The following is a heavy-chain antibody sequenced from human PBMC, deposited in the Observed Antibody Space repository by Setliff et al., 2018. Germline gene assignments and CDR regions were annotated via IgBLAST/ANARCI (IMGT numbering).Heavy chain of an antibody. V-gene: IGHV3-48*03. CDR1: GFIFSSYE. J-gene: IGHJ5*02. CDR2: IANRGNTV. CDR3: GRDVFDFRTGQGGP. Sequence: GGSLRLSCAASGFIFSSYEMNWVRQAPGKGLEWVTYIANRGNTVYHADSVKGRFTVSRDNAKKSLSLQMNGLRAEDTSVYYCGRDVFDFRTGQGGPWGQGTRVTVSS. D-gene: IGHD3-3*01.